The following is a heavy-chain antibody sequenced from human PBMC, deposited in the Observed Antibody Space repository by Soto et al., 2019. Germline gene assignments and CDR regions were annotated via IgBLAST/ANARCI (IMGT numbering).Heavy chain of an antibody. Sequence: GGSLRLSCAASGFTFSSYSMNWVRQAPGKGLEWVSSISSSSSYIYYADSVKGRFTISRDNAKNSLYLQMNSLRAEDTAVYYCARTMGAVAGTEDAIYYYYYGMDVWGQGTTVTVSS. CDR2: ISSSSSYI. CDR3: ARTMGAVAGTEDAIYYYYYGMDV. V-gene: IGHV3-21*01. J-gene: IGHJ6*02. CDR1: GFTFSSYS. D-gene: IGHD6-19*01.